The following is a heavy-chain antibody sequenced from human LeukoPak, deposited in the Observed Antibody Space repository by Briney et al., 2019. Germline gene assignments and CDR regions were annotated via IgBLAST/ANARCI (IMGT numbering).Heavy chain of an antibody. J-gene: IGHJ4*02. CDR1: GGSISSSSYY. Sequence: SETLSLTCTVSGGSISSSSYYWGWIRQPPGKGLEWIGSIYYSGSTYYNPSLKSRVTISVDTSKNQFSLKLSSVAAADTAVYYCARHREGSGSYEEGFDYWGQGTRVTVSS. CDR2: IYYSGST. V-gene: IGHV4-39*01. CDR3: ARHREGSGSYEEGFDY. D-gene: IGHD3-10*01.